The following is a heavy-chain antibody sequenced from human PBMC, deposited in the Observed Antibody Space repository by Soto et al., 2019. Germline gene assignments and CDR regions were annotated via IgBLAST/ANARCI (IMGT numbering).Heavy chain of an antibody. V-gene: IGHV3-23*01. Sequence: EVQLLESGGGLVQPGGSLRLSCAASGFTFSSYAMSWVRQAPGKGLEWVSTITGTGGNTYYAASITGRFTISRDNSKNTLYPQMNSLRAEDTALYYCAKLVSTSSPGIFWGQGSMVTVSS. J-gene: IGHJ4*02. CDR3: AKLVSTSSPGIF. D-gene: IGHD1-26*01. CDR1: GFTFSSYA. CDR2: ITGTGGNT.